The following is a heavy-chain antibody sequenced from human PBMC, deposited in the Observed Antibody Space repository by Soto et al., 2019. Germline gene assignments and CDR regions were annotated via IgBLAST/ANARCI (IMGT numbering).Heavy chain of an antibody. D-gene: IGHD2-2*01. V-gene: IGHV1-69*01. CDR3: ARSQGSSTSLEIYYYYYYGMDV. CDR2: IIPITATA. J-gene: IGHJ6*02. CDR1: GSTFGSYA. Sequence: QVQLVQSGAEVKKPGSSVKVSCKASGSTFGSYAISWVRQAPGQGLEWMGGIIPITATANYAQKFQGRVTITADESTSTASMQLSSLRSEETALYYCARSQGSSTSLEIYYYYYYGMDVWGQGTTVTVSS.